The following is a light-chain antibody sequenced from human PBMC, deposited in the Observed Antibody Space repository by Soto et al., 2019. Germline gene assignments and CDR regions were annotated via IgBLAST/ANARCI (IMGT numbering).Light chain of an antibody. CDR3: QQRSNWPPEVT. V-gene: IGKV3-11*01. J-gene: IGKJ3*01. CDR2: DSS. CDR1: QSVSSS. Sequence: EIVLTQSPDTLSLSPGERATLSCRASQSVSSSLAWYQQKPGQAPTLLIYDSSNRATGIRARFSGSGSGTDFTLTISSLEPEDFAVYYCQQRSNWPPEVTFGPGTKVDIK.